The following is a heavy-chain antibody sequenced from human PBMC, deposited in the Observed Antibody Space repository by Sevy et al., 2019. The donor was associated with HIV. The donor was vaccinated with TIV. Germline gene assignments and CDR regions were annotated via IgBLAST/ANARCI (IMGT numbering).Heavy chain of an antibody. Sequence: ASVKVSCKTSGYTFTTYGIIWVRQAPGQGLEWMGWISAYNGDTNYAQNLQGRVSMTTDTSTSTAYLEVRSLRSDDTAVYYCARAATVVTPDSWGQGTLVTVSS. CDR1: GYTFTTYG. CDR2: ISAYNGDT. D-gene: IGHD2-21*02. CDR3: ARAATVVTPDS. V-gene: IGHV1-18*04. J-gene: IGHJ4*02.